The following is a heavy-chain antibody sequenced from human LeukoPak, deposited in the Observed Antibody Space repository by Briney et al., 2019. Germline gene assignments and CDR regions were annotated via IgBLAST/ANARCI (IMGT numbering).Heavy chain of an antibody. CDR1: GYTFTGYY. CDR2: INPNSGAS. CDR3: ARGKCISTSCYMESGFDY. V-gene: IGHV1-2*02. Sequence: ASVKVSCKASGYTFTGYYMHWVRQAPGQGLEWMGWINPNSGASNYAQKFQGRVTMTRDTSISTAYMELSGLRSDDTAMYYCARGKCISTSCYMESGFDYWGQGTLVTVPS. J-gene: IGHJ4*02. D-gene: IGHD2-2*02.